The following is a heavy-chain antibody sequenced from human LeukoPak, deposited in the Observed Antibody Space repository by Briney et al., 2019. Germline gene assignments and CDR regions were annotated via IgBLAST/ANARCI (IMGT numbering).Heavy chain of an antibody. CDR3: ARGSARRADY. Sequence: SVKVSCKASGGTFSSYAISWVRQAPGQGLKWMGGIIPIFGTANYAQKFQGRVTITADESTSTAYMELRSLRSDHTAVYYCARGSARRADYWGQGTLVTVSS. D-gene: IGHD6-25*01. CDR1: GGTFSSYA. V-gene: IGHV1-69*01. J-gene: IGHJ4*02. CDR2: IIPIFGTA.